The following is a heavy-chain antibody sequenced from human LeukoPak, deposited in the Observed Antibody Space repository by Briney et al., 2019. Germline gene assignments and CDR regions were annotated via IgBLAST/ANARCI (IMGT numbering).Heavy chain of an antibody. CDR2: ISAYNGNT. V-gene: IGHV1-18*01. J-gene: IGHJ4*02. CDR3: ARAGITSGWVQNMDY. Sequence: ASVKVSCKASGYTFTSYGINWVREAPGQELEWMGWISAYNGNTKHAQKLQGRVTMTTDTSTSTAYMELRSLRSDDTAVYYCARAGITSGWVQNMDYWGQGTLVTVSS. D-gene: IGHD6-19*01. CDR1: GYTFTSYG.